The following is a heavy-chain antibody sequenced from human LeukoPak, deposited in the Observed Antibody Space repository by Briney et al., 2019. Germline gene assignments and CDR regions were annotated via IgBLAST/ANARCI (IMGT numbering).Heavy chain of an antibody. CDR1: GFTFSSYW. V-gene: IGHV3-7*01. CDR3: ARAGDYFWSGLGLDY. J-gene: IGHJ4*02. D-gene: IGHD3-3*01. Sequence: PGGSLRLSCAASGFTFSSYWMSWVRQAPGKGLEWVANIKQDGSEKYYVDSVKGRFTISRDNAKNSLYLQMNSLRAEDTAVYYCARAGDYFWSGLGLDYWGQGTLVTVSS. CDR2: IKQDGSEK.